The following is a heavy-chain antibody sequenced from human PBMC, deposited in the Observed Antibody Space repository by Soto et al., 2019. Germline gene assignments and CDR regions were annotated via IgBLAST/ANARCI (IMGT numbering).Heavy chain of an antibody. CDR3: VKDESINWYSGHFRH. Sequence: EVQLVESGGGLVQPGRSLRLSCAASGFTFDDYAMHWVRQVPGKGLEWVSGINWNSGSIGYADSVKCRFAISRDNAKNSLHLPMNSLRAEDTAFYYCVKDESINWYSGHFRHWGQGTLVTVSS. D-gene: IGHD6-13*01. CDR1: GFTFDDYA. V-gene: IGHV3-9*01. J-gene: IGHJ1*01. CDR2: INWNSGSI.